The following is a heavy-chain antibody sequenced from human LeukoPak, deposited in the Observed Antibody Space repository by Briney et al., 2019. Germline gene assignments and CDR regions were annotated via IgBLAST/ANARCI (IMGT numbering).Heavy chain of an antibody. CDR3: AKSMSDTWRSAPYVGY. CDR2: IWYDGSNK. Sequence: PGRSLRLSCAASGFTFSSYGMHWVRQAPGKGLEWVAVIWYDGSNKYYADSVKGRFTISRDNSKNTLYLQMNSLRAEDTGVYYCAKSMSDTWRSAPYVGYWGQGTLVTVSS. D-gene: IGHD1-26*01. V-gene: IGHV3-33*06. J-gene: IGHJ4*02. CDR1: GFTFSSYG.